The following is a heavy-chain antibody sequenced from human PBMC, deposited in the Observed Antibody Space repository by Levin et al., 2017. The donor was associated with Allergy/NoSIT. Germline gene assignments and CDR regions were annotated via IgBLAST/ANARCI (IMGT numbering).Heavy chain of an antibody. V-gene: IGHV3-23*01. CDR1: GFTFSSYA. Sequence: PGGSLRLSCAASGFTFSSYAMSWVRQAPGKGLEWVSAISGSGGSTYYADSVKGRFTISRDNSKNTLYLQMNSLRAEDTAVYYCAKEGYYYDSSGYLHFDYWGQGTLVTVSS. D-gene: IGHD3-22*01. CDR2: ISGSGGST. CDR3: AKEGYYYDSSGYLHFDY. J-gene: IGHJ4*02.